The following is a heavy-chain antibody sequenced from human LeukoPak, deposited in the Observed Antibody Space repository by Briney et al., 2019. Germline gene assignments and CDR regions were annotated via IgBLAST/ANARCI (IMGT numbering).Heavy chain of an antibody. J-gene: IGHJ4*02. Sequence: GESLQISRKASGSIFTSYWIGWVRQLPGKGLEWMGIIDPSDSETRYTPSFQGQVTISVDKSLTTAYLQWNSLKASDTAMYYCARQTAMGRSGDYWGQGTLVTVSS. D-gene: IGHD5-18*01. V-gene: IGHV5-51*01. CDR2: IDPSDSET. CDR1: GSIFTSYW. CDR3: ARQTAMGRSGDY.